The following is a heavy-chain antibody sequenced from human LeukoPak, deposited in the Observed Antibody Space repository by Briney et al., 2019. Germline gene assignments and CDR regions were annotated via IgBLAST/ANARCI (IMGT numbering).Heavy chain of an antibody. CDR3: ARDSGDGDYTPDMNL. Sequence: AGGSLRLSRAASGFTFSSYSMNWVRQAPGKGLEWVSIMYSGGNTYYADSVKGRFTISRDNSKNTLYLLMNSLRAEDTAVYYCARDSGDGDYTPDMNLWGKGTTVTVSS. J-gene: IGHJ6*03. V-gene: IGHV3-53*01. CDR2: MYSGGNT. CDR1: GFTFSSYS. D-gene: IGHD4-11*01.